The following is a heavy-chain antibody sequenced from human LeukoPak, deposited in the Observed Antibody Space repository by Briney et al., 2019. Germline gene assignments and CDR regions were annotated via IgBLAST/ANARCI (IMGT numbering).Heavy chain of an antibody. CDR1: GFTVSSNY. V-gene: IGHV3-53*01. J-gene: IGHJ6*03. D-gene: IGHD4-17*01. CDR2: IYSGGST. Sequence: GGSLRLSCAASGFTVSSNYMSWVRQAPGKGLEWVSVIYSGGSTYYADSVKGRFTISRDNSKNTLYLQMNSLRAEDTAVYYRARDRLRTGDYYMDVWGKGTTVTVSS. CDR3: ARDRLRTGDYYMDV.